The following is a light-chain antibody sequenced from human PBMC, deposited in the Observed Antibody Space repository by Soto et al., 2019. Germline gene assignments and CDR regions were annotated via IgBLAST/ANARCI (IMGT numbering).Light chain of an antibody. Sequence: QSVLTQPPSLSGTPGQSVTISCSGSSSNIEGNTVHWYQHLPGTAPKLLIHIDHNRPSGIPDRFSGSKSGTSASLAISGLQSEDEADYYCATWDDDLNAAVFGGGTQLTVL. V-gene: IGLV1-44*01. CDR1: SSNIEGNT. CDR3: ATWDDDLNAAV. J-gene: IGLJ7*01. CDR2: IDH.